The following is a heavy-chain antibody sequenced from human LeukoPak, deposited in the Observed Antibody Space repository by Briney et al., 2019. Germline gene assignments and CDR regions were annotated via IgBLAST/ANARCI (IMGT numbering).Heavy chain of an antibody. J-gene: IGHJ6*02. CDR1: GFTFSGSA. Sequence: GGSLKLSCAASGFTFSGSAMHWVRQASGKGLEWVGRIRSKANSYASAYAASVKGRFTISRDDSKNTAYLQMNSMKTEDMAVYYCTRVVYGDYAYYYYGMDVWGQGTTVTVSS. D-gene: IGHD4-17*01. CDR2: IRSKANSYAS. CDR3: TRVVYGDYAYYYYGMDV. V-gene: IGHV3-73*01.